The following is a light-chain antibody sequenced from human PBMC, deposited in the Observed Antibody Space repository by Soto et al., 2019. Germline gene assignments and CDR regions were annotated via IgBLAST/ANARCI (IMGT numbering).Light chain of an antibody. CDR2: EVS. CDR3: SSYTSTTTVV. J-gene: IGLJ1*01. Sequence: QSALTQPASVSGSPGQSITISCTGTSSDVGGYNYVSWYQQHPGKVPKLMIYEVSNRPSGVSNRFSGSKSANTASLTISGLQAEDEADYYCSSYTSTTTVVFGTGTKVTVL. CDR1: SSDVGGYNY. V-gene: IGLV2-14*01.